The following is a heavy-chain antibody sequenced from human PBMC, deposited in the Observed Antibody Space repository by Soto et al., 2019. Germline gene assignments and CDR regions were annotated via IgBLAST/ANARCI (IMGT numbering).Heavy chain of an antibody. D-gene: IGHD5-12*01. J-gene: IGHJ4*02. Sequence: VSAGIPRRCCYLLCRLRQPPGKGLEWIGSIYYSGSTYYNPSLKSRVTISVDTSKNQFSLKLSSVTAADTAVYYFFRLMDVYSGSSVYYFDYCFQGTLIT. V-gene: IGHV4-39*01. CDR2: IYYSGST. CDR1: AGIPRRCCYL. CDR3: FRLMDVYSGSSVYYFDY.